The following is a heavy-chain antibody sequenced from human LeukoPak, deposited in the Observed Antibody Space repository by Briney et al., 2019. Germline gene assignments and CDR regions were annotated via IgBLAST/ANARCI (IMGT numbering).Heavy chain of an antibody. J-gene: IGHJ4*02. V-gene: IGHV1-18*01. CDR2: ISAYNGNT. Sequence: ASVKVSCTASGYTFTSYGISWVRQAPGQGLEWMGWISAYNGNTNYAQKLQGRVTMTTDTSTSTAYMELRSLRSDGTAVYYCARDLWIYYGSGSYYKPNDYWGQGTLVTVSS. CDR1: GYTFTSYG. CDR3: ARDLWIYYGSGSYYKPNDY. D-gene: IGHD3-10*01.